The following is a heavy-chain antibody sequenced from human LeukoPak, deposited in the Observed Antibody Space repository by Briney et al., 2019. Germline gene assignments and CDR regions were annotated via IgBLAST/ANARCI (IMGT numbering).Heavy chain of an antibody. D-gene: IGHD4-17*01. V-gene: IGHV4-34*01. J-gene: IGHJ6*02. CDR3: ARGYYGDYYYYYGMDV. CDR2: INHSGST. Sequence: KTSETLSLTCAVYGVSFSGYYWSWIRQPPGKGLEWIGEINHSGSTNYNPSLKSRVTISVDTSKNQFSLKLSSVTAADTAVYYCARGYYGDYYYYYGMDVWGQGTTVTVSS. CDR1: GVSFSGYY.